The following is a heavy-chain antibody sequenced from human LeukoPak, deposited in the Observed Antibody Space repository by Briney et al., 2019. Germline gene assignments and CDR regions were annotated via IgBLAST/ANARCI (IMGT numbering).Heavy chain of an antibody. Sequence: ASVKVSCKASGYTFTSYGISWVRQAPGQGLEWMGGIIPIFGTANYAQKFQGRVTITADESTSTAYMELSSLRSEDTAVYYCARARRVGATYDAFDIWGQGTMVTVSS. CDR1: GYTFTSYG. CDR3: ARARRVGATYDAFDI. CDR2: IIPIFGTA. D-gene: IGHD1-26*01. V-gene: IGHV1-69*13. J-gene: IGHJ3*02.